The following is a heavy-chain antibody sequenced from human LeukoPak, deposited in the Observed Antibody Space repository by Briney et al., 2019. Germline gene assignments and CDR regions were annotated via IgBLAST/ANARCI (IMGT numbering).Heavy chain of an antibody. V-gene: IGHV4-59*08. Sequence: SETLSLTCTVSGGSISSYYWSWIRQPPGKGLEWIGYIYYSGSTNYNPSLKSRVTISVDTSKNQFSLKLSSVTAADTAVYYCARDEYYYDSSGYNWFDPWGQGTLVTVSS. CDR2: IYYSGST. CDR3: ARDEYYYDSSGYNWFDP. D-gene: IGHD3-22*01. J-gene: IGHJ5*02. CDR1: GGSISSYY.